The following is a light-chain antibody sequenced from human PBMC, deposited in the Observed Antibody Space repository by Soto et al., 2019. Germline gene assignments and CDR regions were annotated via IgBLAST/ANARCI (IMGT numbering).Light chain of an antibody. CDR2: DAS. J-gene: IGKJ1*01. V-gene: IGKV3-11*01. Sequence: EIVLTQSPAALSLSRGERAARSCRASQSVSSYLAWYQQKPGQAPRLLIYDASNRATGIPARFSGSGSGTDFTLTISSLEPEDFAVYYCQQRSNWPPTWTFGQGTKVDIK. CDR1: QSVSSY. CDR3: QQRSNWPPTWT.